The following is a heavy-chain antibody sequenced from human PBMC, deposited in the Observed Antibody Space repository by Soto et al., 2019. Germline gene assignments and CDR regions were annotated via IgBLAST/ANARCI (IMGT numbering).Heavy chain of an antibody. V-gene: IGHV1-58*02. CDR1: GFTFPTST. CDR2: IVVGGGNT. Sequence: SVKVSCKASGFTFPTSTIQWLRQTRGQRLEWIGWIVVGGGNTNFAQNFRQRVTISRDMSTSTAYMDLNSLTSDDTAVYYCATASAGYTFGFDFWGQGTLVTVSS. CDR3: ATASAGYTFGFDF. D-gene: IGHD5-18*01. J-gene: IGHJ4*02.